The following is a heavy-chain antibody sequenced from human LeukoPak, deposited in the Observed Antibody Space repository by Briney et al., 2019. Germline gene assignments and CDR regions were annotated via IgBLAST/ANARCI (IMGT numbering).Heavy chain of an antibody. CDR3: ARNTPEDAFDV. V-gene: IGHV3-48*03. J-gene: IGHJ3*01. CDR2: ISSSGRTI. CDR1: GFSFSTYE. Sequence: PGGSLRLSCAASGFSFSTYEMNWVRQAPGKGLEWVSYISSSGRTIYYADSVKGQFTISRDNAKNSLYLQINSLRAEDTAVYYCARNTPEDAFDVWGQGTMVTVSS.